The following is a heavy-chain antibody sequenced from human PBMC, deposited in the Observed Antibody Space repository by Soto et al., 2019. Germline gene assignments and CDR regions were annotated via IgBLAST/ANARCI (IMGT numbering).Heavy chain of an antibody. J-gene: IGHJ4*02. D-gene: IGHD2-15*01. CDR1: GFTFSDFF. CDR3: ARDGSGEDCSGGKCYSFDY. Sequence: QVQVVESGGGLVKPGGSLRLSCAASGFTFSDFFMSWVRQAPGKGLEWIAYISGSGSTIRYADSVKGRITISRHNAKNTVSLEMNSLRAEDTAVYYCARDGSGEDCSGGKCYSFDYWGLGTLVTVSS. V-gene: IGHV3-11*01. CDR2: ISGSGSTI.